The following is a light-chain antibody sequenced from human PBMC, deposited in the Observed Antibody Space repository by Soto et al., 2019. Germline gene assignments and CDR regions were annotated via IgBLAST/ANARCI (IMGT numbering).Light chain of an antibody. CDR3: QQYGSSPWT. Sequence: ETVLTQSPGTLSLSPGERATLSCRASQTIRSNYLAWYRQTPGLAPRLLIYGASKRATGIADRFSGSGSGTDFTLIISRLEPEDFALYYCQQYGSSPWTFGQGTKVEIK. J-gene: IGKJ1*01. V-gene: IGKV3-20*01. CDR1: QTIRSNY. CDR2: GAS.